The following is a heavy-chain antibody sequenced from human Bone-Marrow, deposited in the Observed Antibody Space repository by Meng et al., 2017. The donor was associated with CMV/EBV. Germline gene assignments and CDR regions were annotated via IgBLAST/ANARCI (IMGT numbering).Heavy chain of an antibody. CDR2: IYHSGST. D-gene: IGHD2-2*01. CDR1: GGSISSSNW. J-gene: IGHJ4*02. V-gene: IGHV4-4*02. CDR3: ASTQLGYCSSTSCSSRDY. Sequence: GSLRLSCAVSGGSISSSNWWSWVRQPPGKGLEWIGEIYHSGSTNYNPSLKSRVTISVDKSKNQFSLKLSSVTAADTAVYYCASTQLGYCSSTSCSSRDYWGQGTLVTVYS.